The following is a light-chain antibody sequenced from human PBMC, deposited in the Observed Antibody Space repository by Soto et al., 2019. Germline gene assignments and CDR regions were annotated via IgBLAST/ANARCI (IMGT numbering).Light chain of an antibody. CDR2: AAS. Sequence: ASQLTQSPSSLSASVGDRVTITCRASQGIRSALGWYQQKPGKVPKLLIYAASTLQSGVPSRFSGSGFGTDFTLTINSLQPEDFATYYCLLDYAYFWAFGQGTKVDIK. J-gene: IGKJ1*01. V-gene: IGKV1-6*01. CDR3: LLDYAYFWA. CDR1: QGIRSA.